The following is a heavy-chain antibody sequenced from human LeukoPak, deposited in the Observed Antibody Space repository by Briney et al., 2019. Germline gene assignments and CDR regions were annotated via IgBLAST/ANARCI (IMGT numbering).Heavy chain of an antibody. CDR3: ARRDGSGYYGYYFDY. CDR1: GGSISSYY. J-gene: IGHJ4*02. V-gene: IGHV4-59*01. Sequence: ESSETLSLTCTVSGGSISSYYWSWIRQPPGKGLEWIGYFYYSGSTNYNPSLKSRVTISVDTSKNQFSLKLSSVTAADTAVYYCARRDGSGYYGYYFDYWGQGTLVTVSS. D-gene: IGHD3-22*01. CDR2: FYYSGST.